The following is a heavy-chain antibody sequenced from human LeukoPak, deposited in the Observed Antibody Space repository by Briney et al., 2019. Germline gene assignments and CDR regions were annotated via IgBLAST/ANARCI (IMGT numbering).Heavy chain of an antibody. V-gene: IGHV3-69-1*01. CDR2: IGTSGSI. D-gene: IGHD1-14*01. J-gene: IGHJ3*02. CDR3: ARRREPEI. CDR1: GFTFSDYT. Sequence: GGSLRLSCATSGFTFSDYTMNWVRQAPGKGLEWVSSIGTSGSIYYADSVRDRFTISRDNAKNSLYLQMDSLRAEDTAVYYCARRREPEIWGQGTMVTVSS.